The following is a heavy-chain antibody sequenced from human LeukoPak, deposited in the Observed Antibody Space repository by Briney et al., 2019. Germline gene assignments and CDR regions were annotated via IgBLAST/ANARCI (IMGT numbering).Heavy chain of an antibody. J-gene: IGHJ4*02. D-gene: IGHD6-13*01. V-gene: IGHV4-34*01. Sequence: SETLSLTCTVSGGSISSYYWSWIRQPPGKGLEWIGEINHSGSTNYNPSLKSRVTISVDTSKNQFSLKLSSVTAADTAVYYCARRRGIAAALSWGQGTLVTVSS. CDR1: GGSISSYY. CDR2: INHSGST. CDR3: ARRRGIAAALS.